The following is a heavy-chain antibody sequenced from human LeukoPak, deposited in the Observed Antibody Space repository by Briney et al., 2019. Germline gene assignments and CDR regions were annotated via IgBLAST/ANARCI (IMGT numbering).Heavy chain of an antibody. CDR3: ARGLSGWYGGAYDY. CDR1: VGSFSGYY. CDR2: INHSGST. V-gene: IGHV4-34*01. D-gene: IGHD6-19*01. Sequence: SETLSLTCAVYVGSFSGYYWSWIRQPPGKGLEWIGGINHSGSTNYNPSLTSRVTISVDTSKNQFSLKLSSVTAADTAVYYCARGLSGWYGGAYDYWGQGTLVTVSS. J-gene: IGHJ4*02.